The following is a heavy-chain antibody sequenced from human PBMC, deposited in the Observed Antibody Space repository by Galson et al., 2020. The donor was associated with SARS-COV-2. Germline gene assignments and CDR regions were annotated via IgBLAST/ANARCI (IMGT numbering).Heavy chain of an antibody. J-gene: IGHJ5*02. CDR3: ARGRLAYDFWSGYHTGWFDP. Sequence: SETLSLTCAVYGGSFSGYYWSWIRQPPGKGLEWIGEINHSGSTNYNPSLKSRVTISVDTSKNQFSLKLSSVTAADTAVYYCARGRLAYDFWSGYHTGWFDPWGQGTLVTVSS. V-gene: IGHV4-34*01. D-gene: IGHD3-3*01. CDR1: GGSFSGYY. CDR2: INHSGST.